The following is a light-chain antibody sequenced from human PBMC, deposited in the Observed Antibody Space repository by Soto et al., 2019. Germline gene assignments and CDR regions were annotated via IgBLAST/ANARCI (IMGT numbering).Light chain of an antibody. CDR3: LLYYDGVHV. Sequence: QTVVTQEPSLTVSPGGTVTLTCASSAGAVTNGQFPNWFQQKPGQAPRALIYSTIYKFSWTPARFLGSLLGDKAALTLSGVQPEDEAEYYCLLYYDGVHVFGTGTKVTVL. V-gene: IGLV7-43*01. CDR1: AGAVTNGQF. CDR2: STI. J-gene: IGLJ1*01.